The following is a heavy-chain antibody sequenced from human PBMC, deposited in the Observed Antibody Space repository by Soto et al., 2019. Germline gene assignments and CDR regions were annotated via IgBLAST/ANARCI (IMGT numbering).Heavy chain of an antibody. CDR2: ISAYNGNT. CDR1: GYTFTSYG. Sequence: ASVKVSCQASGYTFTSYGISWVRQAPGQGLEWMGWISAYNGNTNYAQKLQGRVTMTTDTSTSTAYMELRSLRSDDTAVYYCARDIAYCGGDCYPGYWGQGTLVTVSS. J-gene: IGHJ4*02. CDR3: ARDIAYCGGDCYPGY. V-gene: IGHV1-18*01. D-gene: IGHD2-21*02.